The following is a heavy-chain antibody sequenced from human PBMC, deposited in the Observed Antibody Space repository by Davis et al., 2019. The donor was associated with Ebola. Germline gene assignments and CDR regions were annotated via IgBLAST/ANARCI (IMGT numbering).Heavy chain of an antibody. CDR1: GFSLSTSGMC. J-gene: IGHJ5*02. CDR3: AHRPAGGPFDP. V-gene: IGHV2-5*08. D-gene: IGHD3-16*01. CDR2: IYWDDDK. Sequence: SGPTLVKPTQTLTLTCTFSGFSLSTSGMCVSWIRQPPGKALEWLALIYWDDDKRYSSSLKSRLTITKDTSKNQVVLTMTNMDPVDTATYYCAHRPAGGPFDPWGQGTLVTVSS.